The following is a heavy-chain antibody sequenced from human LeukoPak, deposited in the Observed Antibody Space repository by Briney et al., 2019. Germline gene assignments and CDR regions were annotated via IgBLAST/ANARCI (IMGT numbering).Heavy chain of an antibody. J-gene: IGHJ6*03. V-gene: IGHV1-2*02. CDR1: GYTFTGYY. D-gene: IGHD5-12*01. CDR2: INPNSGGT. Sequence: ASVKVSCKASGYTFTGYYMHWVRQAPGQGFEWMGWINPNSGGTNYAQKFQGRVTMTRDTSISTAYMELSRLRSDDTAVYYCARDRLGATIAYYYMDVWGKGTTVTASS. CDR3: ARDRLGATIAYYYMDV.